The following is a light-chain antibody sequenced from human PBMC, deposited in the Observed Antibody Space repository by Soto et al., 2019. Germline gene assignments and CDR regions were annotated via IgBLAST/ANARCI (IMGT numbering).Light chain of an antibody. CDR1: NIGSKS. CDR2: YDS. V-gene: IGLV3-21*04. Sequence: SSELTQPPSVSVAPGKTARITCGGNNIGSKSVHWYQQKPGQAPVLVISYDSDRPSGIPERFSGSNSGNSATLTISRVEAGDEADYYCHVWDSTSDHPVFGGGTKLTVL. CDR3: HVWDSTSDHPV. J-gene: IGLJ3*02.